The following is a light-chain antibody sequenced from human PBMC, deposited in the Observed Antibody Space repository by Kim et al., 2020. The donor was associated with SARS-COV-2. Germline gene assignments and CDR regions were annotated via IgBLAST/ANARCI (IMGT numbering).Light chain of an antibody. V-gene: IGKV3-15*01. Sequence: ETVMTQSPATLSVSPGERATLSCRASQSLGTILAWYQQKPGQAPRLLIYDASTRATGIPARFSGSGSGTEFTLTISSLQSEDSAVYFCQQYSSWPLTFGGGTKVYIK. J-gene: IGKJ4*01. CDR2: DAS. CDR1: QSLGTI. CDR3: QQYSSWPLT.